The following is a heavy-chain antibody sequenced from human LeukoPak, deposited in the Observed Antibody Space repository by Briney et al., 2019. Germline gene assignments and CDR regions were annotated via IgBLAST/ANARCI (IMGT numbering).Heavy chain of an antibody. J-gene: IGHJ4*02. CDR1: GYTFTNYY. CDR2: INPSSGST. CDR3: ARGDILTGLDY. V-gene: IGHV1-46*01. D-gene: IGHD3-9*01. Sequence: GASVKVSCKASGYTFTNYYMHWVRQAPGQGLEWMGIINPSSGSTSYAQKFQGRVTMTRDTSTSTAYMELSRLRSDDTAVYYCARGDILTGLDYWGQGTLVTVSS.